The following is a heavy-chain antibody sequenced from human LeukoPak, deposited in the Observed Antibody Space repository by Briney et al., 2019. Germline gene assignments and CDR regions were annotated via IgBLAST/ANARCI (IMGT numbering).Heavy chain of an antibody. CDR1: GFTFSRDS. Sequence: PGGSLRLSCAASGFTFSRDSMSWVRQAPGKGLEWVSSISSSSSYIYYGDSVKGRFAISRDNAKNSLYLQMNSLRAEDTAVYYCAKDRSAPHMLWNALDIWGQGTMVTVSS. CDR2: ISSSSSYI. CDR3: AKDRSAPHMLWNALDI. D-gene: IGHD2-8*01. J-gene: IGHJ3*02. V-gene: IGHV3-21*01.